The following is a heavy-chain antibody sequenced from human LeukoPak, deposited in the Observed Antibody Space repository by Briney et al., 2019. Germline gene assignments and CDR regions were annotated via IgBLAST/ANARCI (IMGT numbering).Heavy chain of an antibody. V-gene: IGHV3-23*01. CDR1: GFTFSNYA. Sequence: GGSLRLSCAASGFTFSNYAMSWARQASGKGLEWVSTISGSGGSTYYADSVKGRFTISRDNSKNTLYLQMNSLRAEDTAVYYCAKGGPAGDYWGQGTLVTVSS. J-gene: IGHJ4*02. D-gene: IGHD6-13*01. CDR3: AKGGPAGDY. CDR2: ISGSGGST.